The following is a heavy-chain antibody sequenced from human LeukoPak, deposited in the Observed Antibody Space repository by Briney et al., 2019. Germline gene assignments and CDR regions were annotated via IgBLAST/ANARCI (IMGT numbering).Heavy chain of an antibody. Sequence: GGSLRLSCAASGFTFSSYAMSWVRQAPGKGLEWVSAISGSGGSTYYADSVKGRFTISRDNSKNTLYLQMNSLRAEDTAVYYCAKDPDPTGGLYYYYYMDVWGKETTVTVSS. D-gene: IGHD4-11*01. CDR3: AKDPDPTGGLYYYYYMDV. CDR2: ISGSGGST. J-gene: IGHJ6*03. CDR1: GFTFSSYA. V-gene: IGHV3-23*01.